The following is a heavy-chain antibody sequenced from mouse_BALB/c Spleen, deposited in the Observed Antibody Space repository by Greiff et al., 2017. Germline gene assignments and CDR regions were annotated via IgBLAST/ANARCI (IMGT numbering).Heavy chain of an antibody. V-gene: IGHV1S22*01. CDR2: IYPGSGST. D-gene: IGHD2-4*01. Sequence: LQQPGSELVRPGASVKLSCKASGYTFTSYWMHWVKQRPGQGLEWIGNIYPGSGSTNYDEKFKSKATLTVDTSSSTAYMQLSSLTSEDSAVYYCTRGDYDGYFDYWGQGTTLTVSS. J-gene: IGHJ2*01. CDR3: TRGDYDGYFDY. CDR1: GYTFTSYW.